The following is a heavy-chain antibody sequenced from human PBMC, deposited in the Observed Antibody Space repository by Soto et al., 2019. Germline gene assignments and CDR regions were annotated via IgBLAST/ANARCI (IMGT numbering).Heavy chain of an antibody. V-gene: IGHV4-59*08. D-gene: IGHD2-15*01. CDR3: ARIYSHDYYYYYMDV. CDR2: IYYSGST. J-gene: IGHJ6*03. CDR1: GGSISSYY. Sequence: SETLSLTCTVSGGSISSYYWSWIRQPPGKGLEWIGYIYYSGSTNYNPSLKSRVTISVDTSKNQFSLKLSSVTAADTAVYYCARIYSHDYYYYYMDVWGKGTTVT.